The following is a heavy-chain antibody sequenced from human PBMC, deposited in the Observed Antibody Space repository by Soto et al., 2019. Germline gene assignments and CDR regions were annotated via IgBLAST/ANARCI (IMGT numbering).Heavy chain of an antibody. CDR3: ARSGSNLGYYDSSGYHSYWFDP. D-gene: IGHD3-22*01. CDR2: INPNSGGT. V-gene: IGHV1-2*04. CDR1: GYTFTGYY. J-gene: IGHJ5*02. Sequence: GASVKVSCKASGYTFTGYYMHWVRQAPGQGLEWMGWINPNSGGTNYAQKFQGWVTMTRDTSISTAYMELSRLRSDDTAVYYCARSGSNLGYYDSSGYHSYWFDPWGQGTLVTVSS.